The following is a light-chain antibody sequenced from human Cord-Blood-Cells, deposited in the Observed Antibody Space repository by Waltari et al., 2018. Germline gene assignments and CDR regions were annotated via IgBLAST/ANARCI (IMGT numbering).Light chain of an antibody. CDR1: PSLLHSNGYNY. CDR2: LGS. J-gene: IGKJ1*01. Sequence: DIVMIQSTLSLPVTPREPASISSRPSPSLLHSNGYNYLDWYLQKPGQSPQLLIYLGSNRSSGVPDRFSGSGSGTDFTLKISRVEAEDVGVYYCMQALQTPPWTFGQGTKVEIK. CDR3: MQALQTPPWT. V-gene: IGKV2-28*01.